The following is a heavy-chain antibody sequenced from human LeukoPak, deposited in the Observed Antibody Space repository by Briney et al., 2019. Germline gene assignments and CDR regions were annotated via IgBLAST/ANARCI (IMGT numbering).Heavy chain of an antibody. J-gene: IGHJ5*02. CDR2: IYYSGST. V-gene: IGHV4-59*01. CDR3: ARVFLEWSDPNCFDR. Sequence: SETLSLTCAVYGGSFSGYYWSWIRQPPGKGLEWIGYIYYSGSTNYNPSLKSRVTISVDTSKNQFSLKLSSVTAADTAVYYWARVFLEWSDPNCFDRWGQGTLVTVS. D-gene: IGHD3-3*01. CDR1: GGSFSGYY.